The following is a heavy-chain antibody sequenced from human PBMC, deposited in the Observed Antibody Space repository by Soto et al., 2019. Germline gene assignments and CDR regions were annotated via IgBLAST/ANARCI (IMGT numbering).Heavy chain of an antibody. CDR3: ARVPDR. D-gene: IGHD2-2*01. Sequence: SETLSLTCAVSGGSISSGGYSWSWIRQPPGKGLEWIGYIYHSGSTYYNPSLKSRVTISVDRSKNQFSLKLSSVTAADSAVYYCARVPDRWGQGTLVTV. J-gene: IGHJ5*02. V-gene: IGHV4-30-2*01. CDR1: GGSISSGGYS. CDR2: IYHSGST.